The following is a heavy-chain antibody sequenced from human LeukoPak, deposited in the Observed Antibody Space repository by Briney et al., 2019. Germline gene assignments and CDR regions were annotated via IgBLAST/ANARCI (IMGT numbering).Heavy chain of an antibody. D-gene: IGHD3-3*01. CDR1: GGSIINYH. J-gene: IGHJ4*02. CDR3: ARGPAYYDFYFDY. CDR2: IYYSGST. Sequence: SETLSLTCTVSGGSIINYHWSWIRQPPGKGLEWIGYIYYSGSTNYNPSLKSRVTISVDTSKNQFSLKLSSVTAADTAVYYCARGPAYYDFYFDYWGQGTLVTVSS. V-gene: IGHV4-59*01.